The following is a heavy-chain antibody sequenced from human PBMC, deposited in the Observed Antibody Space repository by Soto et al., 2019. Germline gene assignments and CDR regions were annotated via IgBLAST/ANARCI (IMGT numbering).Heavy chain of an antibody. J-gene: IGHJ4*02. V-gene: IGHV4-34*01. CDR1: GESFSGFY. Sequence: PSETLSLSCAIYGESFSGFYWTWVRHSPERGLEWIGEVTHSGETNYNPALKSRLTISQDTSKNQFSLKLTSVTAADTAVYYCARLHDYGDYLGDYWGQGTLVTVSS. CDR3: ARLHDYGDYLGDY. CDR2: VTHSGET. D-gene: IGHD4-17*01.